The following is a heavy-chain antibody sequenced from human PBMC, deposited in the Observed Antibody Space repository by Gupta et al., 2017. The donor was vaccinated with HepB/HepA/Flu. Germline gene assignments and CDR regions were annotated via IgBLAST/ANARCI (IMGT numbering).Heavy chain of an antibody. CDR1: GFTFRSYA. CDR3: ANRPVEMATWGTTN. J-gene: IGHJ4*02. CDR2: ISGSGGST. V-gene: IGHV3-23*01. Sequence: EVQLLESGGGLVQPGGSLRLSCAASGFTFRSYAMSRARQAPGKGLEWVSAISGSGGSTYYADSVKGRFTISRDNSKNTLYLQMNSLRAEDTTVYYCANRPVEMATWGTTNWGQGTLVTVSS. D-gene: IGHD5-24*01.